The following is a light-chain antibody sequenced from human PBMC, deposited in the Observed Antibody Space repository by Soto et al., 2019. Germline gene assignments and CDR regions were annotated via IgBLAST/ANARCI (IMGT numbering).Light chain of an antibody. CDR2: EVS. Sequence: QSVLTQPASVSGSPGQSITISCTGTSSDVGGYNYVSWDQQHPGKAPKLMMYEVSNRPSGVSNRFAGSKSGNTASLTISGLQAEEEADYYCSSYTSSSTYVFGTGTKLTV. CDR1: SSDVGGYNY. CDR3: SSYTSSSTYV. J-gene: IGLJ1*01. V-gene: IGLV2-14*01.